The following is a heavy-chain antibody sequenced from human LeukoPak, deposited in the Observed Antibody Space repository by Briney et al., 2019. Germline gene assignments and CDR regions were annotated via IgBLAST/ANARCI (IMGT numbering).Heavy chain of an antibody. CDR3: AGDYDSSGYYYRPP. V-gene: IGHV4-59*12. D-gene: IGHD3-22*01. CDR1: GGSISSYY. J-gene: IGHJ5*02. Sequence: SETLSLTCTVSGGSISSYYWSWIRQPPGKGLEWIGYIYYSGSTNYNPSLKSRVTISVDTSKNQFSLKLNSVTAADTAVYYCAGDYDSSGYYYRPPWGQGTLVTVSS. CDR2: IYYSGST.